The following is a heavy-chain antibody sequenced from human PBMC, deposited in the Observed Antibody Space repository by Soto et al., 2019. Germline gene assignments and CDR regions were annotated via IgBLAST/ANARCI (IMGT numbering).Heavy chain of an antibody. CDR1: GYTFTGYF. CDR3: ARSLSTIGACPDY. D-gene: IGHD1-26*01. Sequence: ASVKVSCKASGYTFTGYFIHWVRQAPGQGLEWMGWINPNTGDRNYAQDFQGRVALTRDTSISTAFMELRDLTSADTAVYYCARSLSTIGACPDYWGHGTLVTVSS. CDR2: INPNTGDR. J-gene: IGHJ4*01. V-gene: IGHV1-2*02.